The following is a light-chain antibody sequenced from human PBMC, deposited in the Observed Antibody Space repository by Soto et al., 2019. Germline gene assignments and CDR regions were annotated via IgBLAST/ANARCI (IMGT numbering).Light chain of an antibody. CDR2: EVT. V-gene: IGLV2-14*01. Sequence: QSVLTQPASVSASPGQSISISCTGSSSDVGGYNYVSWYQQLPGKAPKLMIFEVTNRPSGVSNRFSGSKSGNTASLTISGLQAEDEADYFCSSYTIRSTLVFGTGTNVTVL. CDR3: SSYTIRSTLV. CDR1: SSDVGGYNY. J-gene: IGLJ1*01.